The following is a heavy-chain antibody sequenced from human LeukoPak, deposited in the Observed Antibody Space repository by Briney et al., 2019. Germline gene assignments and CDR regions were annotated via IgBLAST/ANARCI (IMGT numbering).Heavy chain of an antibody. V-gene: IGHV3-7*01. J-gene: IGHJ5*01. CDR3: TRDGSGWSDS. D-gene: IGHD3-3*01. CDR1: GFSIDSYW. CDR2: MKQDGSEK. Sequence: GGSQRLSCAASGFSIDSYWMSWVRQAPGKGPEWVANMKQDGSEKYYVDSVKGRFTISRDNAKNSLYLQMNSLRAEDTAVYFCTRDGSGWSDSWGQGTLVTVPS.